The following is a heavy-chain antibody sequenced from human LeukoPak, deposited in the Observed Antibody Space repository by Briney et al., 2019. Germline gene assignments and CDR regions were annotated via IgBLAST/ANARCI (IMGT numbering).Heavy chain of an antibody. CDR3: ARAARSSSWYYYFDY. J-gene: IGHJ4*02. V-gene: IGHV1-18*01. D-gene: IGHD6-13*01. Sequence: ASVKVSCKASGYTFTSYGISWVRQAPGQGLEWMGWISAYNGNTNYAQKLQGRVTMTTDTSTSTAYMELRSLRSDDTAVYYCARAARSSSWYYYFDYWGQGTLVTVSS. CDR1: GYTFTSYG. CDR2: ISAYNGNT.